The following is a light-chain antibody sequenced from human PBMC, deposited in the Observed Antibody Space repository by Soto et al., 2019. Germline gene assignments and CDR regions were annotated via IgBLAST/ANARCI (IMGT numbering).Light chain of an antibody. V-gene: IGLV1-40*01. CDR3: QSYDSSLSGYV. CDR1: SSSLGANYD. Sequence: QAVVTQPPSVSGAPGQRVTISCTGSSSSLGANYDVHWIQHLPGTAPKLLIYSNTNRPSGVPDRFSGSKSGTSASLAITGLQAEDEADYYCQSYDSSLSGYVFGTGTKLTVL. CDR2: SNT. J-gene: IGLJ1*01.